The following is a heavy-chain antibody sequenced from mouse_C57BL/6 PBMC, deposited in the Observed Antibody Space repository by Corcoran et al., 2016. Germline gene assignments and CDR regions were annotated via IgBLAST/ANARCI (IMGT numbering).Heavy chain of an antibody. J-gene: IGHJ4*01. CDR2: INPYNGGT. Sequence: EVRLQQSGPVLVKPGASVKMSCKASGYTFTDYYMNWVKQSHGKSLEWIGVINPYNGGTSYNQKFKGKATLTVDKSSSTAYMELNSLTSEDSAVYYCARGEGYAMDYWGQGTSVTVSS. CDR3: ARGEGYAMDY. V-gene: IGHV1-19*01. CDR1: GYTFTDYY.